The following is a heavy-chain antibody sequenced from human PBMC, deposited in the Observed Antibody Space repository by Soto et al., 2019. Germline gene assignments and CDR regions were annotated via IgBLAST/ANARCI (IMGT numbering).Heavy chain of an antibody. CDR2: IDPSDSYT. J-gene: IGHJ6*02. CDR3: ARCTGAGTRGYYYYRMDV. D-gene: IGHD6-19*01. Sequence: GESLKLSCKGSGYSFTIYCISCVLQMPGKGLEWMGRIDPSDSYTNYSPSFQCHVTISADKAIITSYLQWSSLKASDTAMYYCARCTGAGTRGYYYYRMDVWGQGTTVTVSS. V-gene: IGHV5-10-1*01. CDR1: GYSFTIYC.